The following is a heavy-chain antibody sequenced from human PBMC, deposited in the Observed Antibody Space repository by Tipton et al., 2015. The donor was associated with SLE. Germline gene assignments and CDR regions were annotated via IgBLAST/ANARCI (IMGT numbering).Heavy chain of an antibody. CDR3: AGDPGSYDFWSRAYMDV. CDR2: ISSSGSTI. D-gene: IGHD3-3*01. J-gene: IGHJ6*03. CDR1: GFTFSDYY. V-gene: IGHV3-11*04. Sequence: SLRLSCAASGFTFSDYYMSWIRQAPGKGLEWVSYISSSGSTIYYADSVKGRFTISRDNAKNSLYLQMNSLRAEDTAVYYCAGDPGSYDFWSRAYMDVWGKGTTVTVSS.